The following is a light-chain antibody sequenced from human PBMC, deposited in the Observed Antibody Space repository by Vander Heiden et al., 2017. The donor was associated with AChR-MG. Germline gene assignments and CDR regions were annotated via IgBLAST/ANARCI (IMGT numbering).Light chain of an antibody. V-gene: IGLV2-14*03. Sequence: QSALTQPASLSGSPGPSITISCTGTNSDVGDSNYVSSYQQQPGKAPKLMIDDVRNRPAGVSNRFSGSKSGNTASLTISGLQAEDEADYYCSSYTSSNTVLFGGGTKLTVL. CDR2: DVR. J-gene: IGLJ2*01. CDR1: NSDVGDSNY. CDR3: SSYTSSNTVL.